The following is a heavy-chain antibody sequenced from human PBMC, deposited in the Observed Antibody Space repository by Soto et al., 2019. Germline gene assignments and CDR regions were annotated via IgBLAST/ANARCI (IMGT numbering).Heavy chain of an antibody. Sequence: QVQLVKPGGAVVQPGRSRRLPCAASGSTFSSNAMHWVRKVQGRGLEWVAVVSYLGSDKYYADSVKGRFTISRDNSKNTLYLQMSSLRAEDTAVYYCARDRGQWLIYFDYWGQGTLVTVSS. V-gene: IGHV3-30-3*01. CDR3: ARDRGQWLIYFDY. J-gene: IGHJ4*02. CDR1: GSTFSSNA. CDR2: VSYLGSDK. D-gene: IGHD6-19*01.